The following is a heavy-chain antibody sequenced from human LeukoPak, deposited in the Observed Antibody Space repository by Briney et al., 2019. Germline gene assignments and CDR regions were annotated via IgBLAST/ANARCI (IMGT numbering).Heavy chain of an antibody. V-gene: IGHV3-53*01. Sequence: PGGSLGLSCAASGFTFSSYSMNWVRQAPGKGLEWVSIIYSGGSTYYADSVKGRFTISRDKSKNTLYLQMNSLRAEDTAVYYCATSYGYSGAAFDIWGQGTMVTVSS. CDR3: ATSYGYSGAAFDI. CDR2: IYSGGST. CDR1: GFTFSSYS. D-gene: IGHD3-16*01. J-gene: IGHJ3*02.